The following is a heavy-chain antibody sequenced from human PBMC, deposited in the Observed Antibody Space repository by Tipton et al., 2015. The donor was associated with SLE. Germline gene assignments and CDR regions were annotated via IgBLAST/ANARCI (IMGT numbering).Heavy chain of an antibody. CDR1: GGSISSGGYY. V-gene: IGHV4-31*11. Sequence: TLSLTCAVSGGSISSGGYYWSWIRQHPGKGLEWIGYIYYSGSTNYNPSLKSRVTISVDTSKNQFSLKLSSVTAADTAVYYCARDFVGANAFDIWGQGTMVTVSS. CDR3: ARDFVGANAFDI. CDR2: IYYSGST. D-gene: IGHD1-26*01. J-gene: IGHJ3*02.